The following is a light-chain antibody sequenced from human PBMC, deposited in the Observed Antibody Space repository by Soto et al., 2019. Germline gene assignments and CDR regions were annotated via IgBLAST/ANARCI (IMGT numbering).Light chain of an antibody. V-gene: IGKV3-20*01. CDR2: GAS. J-gene: IGKJ4*01. CDR3: QQYISSPLT. Sequence: EIVMTQSPGTLSSSPGEGATLSCRASRSINSNFLAWYQQKPGQAPSLLTYGASSRATDVPDRLSASGSGTDFALTISRLEPEDVAVYYCQQYISSPLTFGGGTKV. CDR1: RSINSNF.